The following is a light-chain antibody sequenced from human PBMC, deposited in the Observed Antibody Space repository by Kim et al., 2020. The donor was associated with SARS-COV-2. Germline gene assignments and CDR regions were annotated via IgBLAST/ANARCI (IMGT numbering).Light chain of an antibody. CDR2: LGS. CDR1: QSLMRRNGDNA. Sequence: PASISCRSSQSLMRRNGDNALDWYLQKPGQSPQLLIYLGSNRTSGVPDRFSRSGSGADFTLKISRVETEDVGVYYCMQALETPLTFGGGTKVDIK. V-gene: IGKV2-28*01. J-gene: IGKJ4*01. CDR3: MQALETPLT.